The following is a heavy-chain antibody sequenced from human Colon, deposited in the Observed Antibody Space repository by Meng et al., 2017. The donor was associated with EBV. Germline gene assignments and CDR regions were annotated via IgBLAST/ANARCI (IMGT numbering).Heavy chain of an antibody. Sequence: QVRLQASGPGPVNASETLSLTCSVSGDSLSSANWWSWVRQPPGKGLEWIGEIHHNGNTNYNPSLKSRVTISVDKSKNQFVLKVTSVTAADTAVYYCARTAICIGGSCTTWDYWGQGALVTVSS. CDR1: GDSLSSANW. CDR3: ARTAICIGGSCTTWDY. D-gene: IGHD2-15*01. J-gene: IGHJ4*02. CDR2: IHHNGNT. V-gene: IGHV4-4*02.